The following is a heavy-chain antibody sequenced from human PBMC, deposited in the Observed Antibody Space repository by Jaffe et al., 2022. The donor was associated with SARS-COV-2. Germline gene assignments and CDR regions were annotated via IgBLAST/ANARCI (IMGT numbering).Heavy chain of an antibody. V-gene: IGHV3-33*01. CDR1: GFTFSSYG. CDR3: ARANRYCSSTSCYGAPVLPDY. CDR2: IWYDGSNK. J-gene: IGHJ4*02. D-gene: IGHD2-2*01. Sequence: QVQLVESGGGVVQPGRSLRLSCAASGFTFSSYGMHWVRQAPGKGLEWVAVIWYDGSNKYYADSVKGRFTISRDNSKNTLYLQMNSLRAEDTAVYYCARANRYCSSTSCYGAPVLPDYWGQGTLVTVSS.